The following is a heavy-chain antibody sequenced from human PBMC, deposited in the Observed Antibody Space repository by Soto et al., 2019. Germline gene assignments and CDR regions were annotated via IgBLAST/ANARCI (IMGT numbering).Heavy chain of an antibody. V-gene: IGHV4-59*01. D-gene: IGHD2-15*01. J-gene: IGHJ5*02. CDR2: IYYSGTT. Sequence: PSETLSLTCTVSGDSIDSYYWSWIRQPPGKGLEWIGYIYYSGTTNYNPSLKSRVTISVDTSKNQFSLKLSSVTAADTAVYYCARDPVNCSCPRCYPNWFDPCAQRTLVTVSS. CDR1: GDSIDSYY. CDR3: ARDPVNCSCPRCYPNWFDP.